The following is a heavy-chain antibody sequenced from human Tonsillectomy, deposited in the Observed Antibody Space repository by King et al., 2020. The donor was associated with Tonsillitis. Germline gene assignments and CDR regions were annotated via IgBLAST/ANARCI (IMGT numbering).Heavy chain of an antibody. CDR3: ARGTEQWLVSAFFQH. CDR1: GFIFSSYA. D-gene: IGHD6-19*01. Sequence: VQLVESGGGAVQPGRSLRLSCAASGFIFSSYAMHWVRQAPGKGLEWVAVISYDGSNRYYADSVKGRFTISRDNSKNTLFLQMNSLRSEDTAIYYCARGTEQWLVSAFFQHWGQGTLVTVSS. V-gene: IGHV3-30*01. CDR2: ISYDGSNR. J-gene: IGHJ1*01.